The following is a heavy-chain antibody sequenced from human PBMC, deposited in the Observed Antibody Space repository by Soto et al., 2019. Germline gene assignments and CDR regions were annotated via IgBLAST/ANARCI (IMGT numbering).Heavy chain of an antibody. CDR2: ISAYNGNT. Sequence: RASVKVSCKASGYTFTSYGISWVRQAPGQGLEWMGWISAYNGNTNYAQKLQGRVTMTTDTSTRTAYMELRSLRSDDTAVYYCAREYDFWSGPPRWFDPWGQGTLVTVSS. D-gene: IGHD3-3*01. J-gene: IGHJ5*02. CDR3: AREYDFWSGPPRWFDP. V-gene: IGHV1-18*04. CDR1: GYTFTSYG.